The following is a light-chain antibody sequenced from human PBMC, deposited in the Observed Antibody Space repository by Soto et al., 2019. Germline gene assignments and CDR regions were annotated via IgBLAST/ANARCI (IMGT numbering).Light chain of an antibody. CDR3: QTWGTGTWV. Sequence: QSVLTQSPSASASLGASVKLTCTLSSGHSSYAIAWHQQQPEKGPRYLMKLNSDGSHSKGDGIPDRFSGSSSGAERYLTISGLQSEDEADYYCQTWGTGTWVFGGGTQLTVL. CDR2: LNSDGSH. CDR1: SGHSSYA. V-gene: IGLV4-69*01. J-gene: IGLJ3*02.